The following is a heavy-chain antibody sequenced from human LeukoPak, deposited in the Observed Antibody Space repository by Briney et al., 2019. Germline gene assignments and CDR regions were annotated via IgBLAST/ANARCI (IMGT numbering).Heavy chain of an antibody. V-gene: IGHV3-7*01. D-gene: IGHD3-10*01. CDR2: IKQDGSEK. Sequence: PGGSLRLSCAASGFTFSSYWMSWVRQAPGKGLEWVANIKQDGSEKYYVDSVKGRFTISRDNAKNSLYLQMNSLRAEDTAVYYCAGTMARGVYRRNGWFDPWGQGTLVTVSS. J-gene: IGHJ5*02. CDR3: AGTMARGVYRRNGWFDP. CDR1: GFTFSSYW.